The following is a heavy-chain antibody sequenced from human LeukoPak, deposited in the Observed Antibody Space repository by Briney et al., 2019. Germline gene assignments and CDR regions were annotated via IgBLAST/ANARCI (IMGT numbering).Heavy chain of an antibody. CDR3: AREETGLYYFDY. Sequence: GGSLRLSCAASGFTFRNAWMSWVRLAPGKGLEWVANIKQDRSEKYYVDSVKGRFTISRDNAKNSLYLQMNSLRAEDTAVYYCAREETGLYYFDYWGQGTLVTVSS. CDR2: IKQDRSEK. CDR1: GFTFRNAW. D-gene: IGHD3-9*01. V-gene: IGHV3-7*01. J-gene: IGHJ4*02.